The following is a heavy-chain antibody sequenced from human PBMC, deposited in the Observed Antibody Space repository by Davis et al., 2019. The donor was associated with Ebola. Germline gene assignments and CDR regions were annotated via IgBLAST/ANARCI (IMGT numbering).Heavy chain of an antibody. CDR3: ARGDAYYDPSGYYAGPEAPDH. V-gene: IGHV4-30-4*07. CDR1: GGFVSSGGYS. J-gene: IGHJ4*02. CDR2: YYYTWTT. Sequence: LRLSCGVSGGFVSSGGYSWSWIRQPPGKGLEWIGHYYYTWTTHYNPSLKSRVTISVDTSKNQFSLKLSSVTAADTAVYYCARGDAYYDPSGYYAGPEAPDHWGQGTLVSVSS. D-gene: IGHD3-22*01.